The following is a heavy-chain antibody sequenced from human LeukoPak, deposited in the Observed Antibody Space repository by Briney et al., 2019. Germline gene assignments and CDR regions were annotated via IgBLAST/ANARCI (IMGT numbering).Heavy chain of an antibody. D-gene: IGHD3-10*01. CDR1: GGPISSYY. V-gene: IGHV4-4*09. CDR2: IYSRGST. CDR3: AGRLLSGPIIDY. Sequence: PSETLSLTCTVSGGPISSYYWSWIRQPPGKGLEWIGYIYSRGSTNYNPSLKSRLTISVDTSKNQFSLKLSSVTAADTAVYYCAGRLLSGPIIDYWGQGTLVTDSS. J-gene: IGHJ4*02.